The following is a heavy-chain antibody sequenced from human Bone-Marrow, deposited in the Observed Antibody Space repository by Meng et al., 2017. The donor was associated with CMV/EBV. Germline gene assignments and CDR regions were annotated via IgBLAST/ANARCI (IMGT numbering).Heavy chain of an antibody. CDR2: IYPGDSDI. Sequence: GESLKISCKGSGYSFTTYWIGWVRQMPGKGLEWMGIIYPGDSDIRYSPSFQGQVTISADKSISTAYLQWSSLKASDTAMYYCARSHPYYYDSSGLYEFDYWRQGTLVTVSS. J-gene: IGHJ4*02. CDR1: GYSFTTYW. CDR3: ARSHPYYYDSSGLYEFDY. V-gene: IGHV5-51*01. D-gene: IGHD3-22*01.